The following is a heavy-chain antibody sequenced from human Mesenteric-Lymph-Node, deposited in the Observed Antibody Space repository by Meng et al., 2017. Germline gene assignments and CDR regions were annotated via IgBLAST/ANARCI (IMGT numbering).Heavy chain of an antibody. Sequence: GQLQPWGGGLLKASETLSPPCAVYGGSFSGYYWSWIRQPPGKGLEWIGEINHSGSTNYNPSLKSRVTISVDTSKNQFSLKLSSVTAADTAVYYCARAALVRHIVVVTAIHRWFDPWGQGTLVTVSS. CDR3: ARAALVRHIVVVTAIHRWFDP. D-gene: IGHD2-21*02. CDR1: GGSFSGYY. J-gene: IGHJ5*02. V-gene: IGHV4-34*01. CDR2: INHSGST.